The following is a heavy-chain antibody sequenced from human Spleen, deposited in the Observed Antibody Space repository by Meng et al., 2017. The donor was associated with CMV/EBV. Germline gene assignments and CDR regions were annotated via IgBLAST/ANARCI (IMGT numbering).Heavy chain of an antibody. V-gene: IGHV4-4*02. CDR2: INHSGST. D-gene: IGHD2-2*01. J-gene: IGHJ3*02. CDR1: GGSISSSNW. CDR3: ARVYLDCSSTSCHSEDAFDI. Sequence: SETLSLTCAVSGGSISSSNWWSWVRQPPGKGLEWIGEINHSGSTNYNPSLKSRVTISVDTSKNQFSLKLSSVTAADTAVYYCARVYLDCSSTSCHSEDAFDIWGQGTMVTVSS.